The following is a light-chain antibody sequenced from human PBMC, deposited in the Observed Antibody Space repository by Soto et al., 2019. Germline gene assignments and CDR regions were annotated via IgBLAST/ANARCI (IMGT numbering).Light chain of an antibody. CDR1: SSDVGGYNY. V-gene: IGLV2-14*01. CDR2: DVS. J-gene: IGLJ1*01. Sequence: QAVLTQPASVSGCPGQSITISCTGTSSDVGGYNYVSWYQHHPGKAPKLMIYDVSNRPSGVSNRFSGSKSGNTASLTISGLQGEDEADYYCVSYTSISTHVFGTGTKVTVL. CDR3: VSYTSISTHV.